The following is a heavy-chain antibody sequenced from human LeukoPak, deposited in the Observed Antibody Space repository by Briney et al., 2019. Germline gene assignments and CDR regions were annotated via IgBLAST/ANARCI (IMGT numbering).Heavy chain of an antibody. CDR1: GFTFSSYS. J-gene: IGHJ4*02. D-gene: IGHD1-26*01. CDR2: ISSSSSFI. Sequence: GGSLRLSCAASGFTFSSYSMNWVRQAPGKGLEWVSSISSSSSFINYADSLRGRFTISRGNAKNSLYLQMNSLRVEDTAVYYCARDPDLNTGTFFDYWGQGTLVTVSS. CDR3: ARDPDLNTGTFFDY. V-gene: IGHV3-21*06.